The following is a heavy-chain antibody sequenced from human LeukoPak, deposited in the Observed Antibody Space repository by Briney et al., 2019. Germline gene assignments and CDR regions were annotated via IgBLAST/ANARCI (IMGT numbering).Heavy chain of an antibody. CDR3: ARAVHIVLTVYAH. CDR2: INPNSGGT. V-gene: IGHV1-2*02. Sequence: EASVKVSCKASGYTFTGYYMHWVRQAPGQGLEWMGWINPNSGGTNYAQKFQGRVTMTRDTSISTAYMELSRLRSDDTAVYYCARAVHIVLTVYAHWGQGTLVTVSS. J-gene: IGHJ4*02. CDR1: GYTFTGYY. D-gene: IGHD2-8*01.